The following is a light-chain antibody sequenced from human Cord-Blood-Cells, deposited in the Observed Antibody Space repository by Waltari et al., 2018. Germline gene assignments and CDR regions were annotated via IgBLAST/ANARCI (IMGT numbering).Light chain of an antibody. CDR3: QQSYSTPQFT. Sequence: DIQMTQSPSSLSASVGDRVTIPCRARQLISSYLNWYQQKPGKAPKLLIYAASSLQSGVPSRFSGSGSGTDFTLTISSLQPEDFATYYCQQSYSTPQFTFGPGTKVDIK. J-gene: IGKJ3*01. V-gene: IGKV1-39*01. CDR2: AAS. CDR1: QLISSY.